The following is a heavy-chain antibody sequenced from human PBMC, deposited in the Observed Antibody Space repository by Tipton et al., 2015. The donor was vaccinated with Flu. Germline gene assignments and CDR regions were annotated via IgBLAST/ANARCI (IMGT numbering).Heavy chain of an antibody. CDR2: IYSSGIT. V-gene: IGHV4-4*07. Sequence: LRLSCTVSGGSLSSFYWTWIRQPAGKGLEWIGRIYSSGITKYNPSLKSRVTMSVDTSKNQFSLSLSSVTAADTAVYYCARQPSYETFGLFLPGWFDPWGQGTLVTVSS. CDR3: ARQPSYETFGLFLPGWFDP. CDR1: GGSLSSFY. D-gene: IGHD3/OR15-3a*01. J-gene: IGHJ5*02.